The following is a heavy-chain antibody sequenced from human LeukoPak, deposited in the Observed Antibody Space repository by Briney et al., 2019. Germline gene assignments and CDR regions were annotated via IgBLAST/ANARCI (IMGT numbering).Heavy chain of an antibody. J-gene: IGHJ4*02. Sequence: PSETLSLTCTVSGGSISSSSYYWGWIRQPPGKGLEWIGTIYYSGSTYYNPSLKSRVTLSVDTFKNQFSLKLGSVTAADTAVYYCARRVQQLGYFDYWGQGTLVTVSS. CDR2: IYYSGST. CDR3: ARRVQQLGYFDY. V-gene: IGHV4-39*01. CDR1: GGSISSSSYY. D-gene: IGHD6-13*01.